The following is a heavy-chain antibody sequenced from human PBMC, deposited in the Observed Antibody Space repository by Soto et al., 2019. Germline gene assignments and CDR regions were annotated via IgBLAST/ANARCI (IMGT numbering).Heavy chain of an antibody. J-gene: IGHJ6*02. Sequence: SETLSLTCTVSGGSISSGDYYWSWIRQPPGKGLEWIGYIYYSGSTYYNPSLKSRVTISVDTSKNQFSLKLSSVTAAATAVYYCARGYDFWSGPRGGIDVWGQGTTVTVSS. D-gene: IGHD3-3*01. V-gene: IGHV4-30-4*01. CDR2: IYYSGST. CDR1: GGSISSGDYY. CDR3: ARGYDFWSGPRGGIDV.